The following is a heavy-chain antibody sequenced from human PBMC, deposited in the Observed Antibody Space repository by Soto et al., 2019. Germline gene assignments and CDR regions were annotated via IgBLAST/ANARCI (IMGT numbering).Heavy chain of an antibody. CDR3: ARDPGNWNDGRHFYYYGMDV. Sequence: SVKVSCKASGGTFSSYAISWVRQAPGQGLEWMGGIIPIFGTANYAQKFQGRVTITADKSTSTAYMELSSLRSEDTAVYYCARDPGNWNDGRHFYYYGMDVWGQGTTVTVSS. V-gene: IGHV1-69*06. CDR2: IIPIFGTA. J-gene: IGHJ6*02. D-gene: IGHD1-1*01. CDR1: GGTFSSYA.